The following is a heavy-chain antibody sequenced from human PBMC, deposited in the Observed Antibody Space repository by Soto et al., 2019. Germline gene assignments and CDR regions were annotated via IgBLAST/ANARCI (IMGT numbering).Heavy chain of an antibody. Sequence: EVQLLESGGGLVQPGGSLRLSCAASGFTFSSYAMSWVRQAPGKGLEWVSAISGSGGSTYYAHSVKGRFTISRDNSKNTLYLQMNSLRAEDTAVYYCAKTESYYYDSSGYFDYCGQGTLVTVSS. CDR3: AKTESYYYDSSGYFDY. CDR1: GFTFSSYA. J-gene: IGHJ4*02. D-gene: IGHD3-22*01. CDR2: ISGSGGST. V-gene: IGHV3-23*01.